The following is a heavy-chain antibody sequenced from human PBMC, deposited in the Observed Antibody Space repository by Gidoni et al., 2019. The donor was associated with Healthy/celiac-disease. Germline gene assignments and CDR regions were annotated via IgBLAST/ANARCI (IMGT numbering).Heavy chain of an antibody. Sequence: QVQLVESGGGVVQPGRSLRLSCAASGVTFSSYGMHWVRQAPGKGLEWVAVISYDGSNKYYADSVKGRFTISRDNSKNTLYLQMNSLRAEDTAVYYCAKDVRITMVRGAMDVWGQGTTVTVSS. V-gene: IGHV3-30*18. D-gene: IGHD3-10*01. CDR2: ISYDGSNK. CDR1: GVTFSSYG. CDR3: AKDVRITMVRGAMDV. J-gene: IGHJ6*02.